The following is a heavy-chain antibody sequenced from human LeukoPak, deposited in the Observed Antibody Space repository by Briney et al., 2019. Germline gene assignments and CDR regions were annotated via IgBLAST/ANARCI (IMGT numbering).Heavy chain of an antibody. J-gene: IGHJ4*02. CDR1: GDSVSSNSAA. CDR2: TYYRSKWYN. V-gene: IGHV6-1*01. CDR3: ARSDPGNRVAARRRYFDY. D-gene: IGHD6-6*01. Sequence: SQTLSLTCAISGDSVSSNSAAWTWIRQSPSRGLEWLGRTYYRSKWYNDYAVSVKSRITINPDTSKNQFSLQLNSVTPEDTAVYYCARSDPGNRVAARRRYFDYWGQGTLVTVSS.